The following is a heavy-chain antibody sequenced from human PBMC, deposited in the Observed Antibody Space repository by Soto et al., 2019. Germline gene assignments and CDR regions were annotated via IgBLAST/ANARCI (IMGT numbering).Heavy chain of an antibody. D-gene: IGHD5-18*01. V-gene: IGHV3-23*01. CDR2: ISGSSGST. CDR3: ARWNVQHDSYGYF. Sequence: EVQLLESGGGLVQPGGSLRLSCAASGFTFSSYAMSWVRQAPGKGLEWVSTISGSSGSTYYADSVEGRFTISRDNSKNTLYLQMNGLRAEDTAVYYCARWNVQHDSYGYFWGQGTLVTVSS. J-gene: IGHJ4*02. CDR1: GFTFSSYA.